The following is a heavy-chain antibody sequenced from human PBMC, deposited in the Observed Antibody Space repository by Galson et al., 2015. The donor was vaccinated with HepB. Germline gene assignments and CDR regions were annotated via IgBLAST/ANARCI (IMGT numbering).Heavy chain of an antibody. J-gene: IGHJ3*02. CDR3: ASHLTRPHPPSIGAFDI. Sequence: QSGAEVKKPGASVKVSCKASGYTFTSYGISWVRQAPGQGLEWMGWISAYNGNTNYAQKLQGRVTMTTDTSTSTAYMELRSLRSDDTAAYYCASHLTRPHPPSIGAFDIWGQGTMVIVPS. V-gene: IGHV1-18*01. CDR1: GYTFTSYG. D-gene: IGHD6-6*01. CDR2: ISAYNGNT.